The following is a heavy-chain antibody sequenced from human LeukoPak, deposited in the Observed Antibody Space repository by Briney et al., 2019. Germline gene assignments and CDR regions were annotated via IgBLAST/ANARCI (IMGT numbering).Heavy chain of an antibody. D-gene: IGHD2-21*02. CDR3: AKRVTSYHFDS. J-gene: IGHJ4*02. CDR1: GFTFSNFA. CDR2: ISGSGNRT. V-gene: IGHV3-23*01. Sequence: PGGSLRLSCSTSGFTFSNFAMSWVRQAPGKGLEWLSYISGSGNRTSYADSVKGRFTISRDNLNNTLYLQMTCLRAEDSALYFCAKRVTSYHFDSWGQGIPVTVSS.